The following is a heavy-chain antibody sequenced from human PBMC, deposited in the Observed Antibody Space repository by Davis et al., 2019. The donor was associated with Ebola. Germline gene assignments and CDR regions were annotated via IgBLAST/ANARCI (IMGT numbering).Heavy chain of an antibody. CDR3: ARKIGGAAGY. V-gene: IGHV3-48*02. CDR1: GFTFSSYW. CDR2: ISSSSSTI. J-gene: IGHJ4*02. Sequence: GESLKISCAASGFTFSSYWMSWVRQAPGKGLEWVSYISSSSSTIYYADSVKGRFTISRDNAKNSLYLQMNSLRDEDTAVYYCARKIGGAAGYWGQGTLVTVSS. D-gene: IGHD6-13*01.